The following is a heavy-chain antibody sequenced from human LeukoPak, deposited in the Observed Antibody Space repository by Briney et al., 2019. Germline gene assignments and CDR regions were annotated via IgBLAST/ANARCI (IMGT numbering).Heavy chain of an antibody. J-gene: IGHJ6*03. CDR3: AKGKFNYYYYYMDV. Sequence: GGSLRLSCAASGFAFSSYAMSWVRQAPGKGLEWVSAISGSGGSTYYADSVKGRFTISRDNSKNTLYLQMNSLRAEDTAVYYCAKGKFNYYYYYMDVWGKGTTVTVSS. V-gene: IGHV3-23*01. CDR2: ISGSGGST. CDR1: GFAFSSYA.